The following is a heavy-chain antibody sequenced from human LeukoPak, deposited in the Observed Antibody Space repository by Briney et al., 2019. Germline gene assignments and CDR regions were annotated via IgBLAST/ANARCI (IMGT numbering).Heavy chain of an antibody. V-gene: IGHV1-69*13. CDR2: IIPIFGTA. CDR1: GGTFSSYA. Sequence: GASVKVSCKASGGTFSSYAINWVRQAPGQGLEWMGGIIPIFGTANYAQKFQGRVTITADESTSTAYMELSSLRSEDTAVYYCASAPWTGTDYFDYWGQGTLVTVSS. CDR3: ASAPWTGTDYFDY. J-gene: IGHJ4*02. D-gene: IGHD3/OR15-3a*01.